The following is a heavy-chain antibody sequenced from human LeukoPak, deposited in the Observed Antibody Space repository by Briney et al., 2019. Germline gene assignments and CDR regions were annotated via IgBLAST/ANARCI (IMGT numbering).Heavy chain of an antibody. J-gene: IGHJ4*02. CDR2: INIDGTTT. V-gene: IGHV3-74*01. Sequence: HPGGSLRLSCAASGFTFSTYWMHWVRQAPGKGLVWVSRINIDGTTTNYADSVKGRFTISRDNAKNTVYVQMNSLRDEDTAVYYCAKAVTGTFEYWGQGILVTVSS. CDR1: GFTFSTYW. D-gene: IGHD6-19*01. CDR3: AKAVTGTFEY.